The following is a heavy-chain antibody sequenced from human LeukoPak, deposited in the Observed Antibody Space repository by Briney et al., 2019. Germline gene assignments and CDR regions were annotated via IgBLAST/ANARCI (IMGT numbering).Heavy chain of an antibody. J-gene: IGHJ3*02. V-gene: IGHV3-23*01. CDR2: ISGSGGST. CDR3: AKSGITGTYDAFDI. CDR1: GFTVSSNY. Sequence: QAGGSLRLSCAASGFTVSSNYMSWVRQAPGKGLEWVSAISGSGGSTYYADSVKGRFTISRDNSKNTLYLQMNSLRAEDTAVYYCAKSGITGTYDAFDIWGQGTMVTVSS. D-gene: IGHD1-20*01.